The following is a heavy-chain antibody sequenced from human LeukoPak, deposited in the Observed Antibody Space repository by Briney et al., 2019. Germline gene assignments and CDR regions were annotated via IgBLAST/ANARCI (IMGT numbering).Heavy chain of an antibody. J-gene: IGHJ5*02. Sequence: GSSVKVSCKASGGTFSSYAISWVRQAPGQGLEWMGGIIPIFGTANYAQKFQGRVTITTDESTSTAYMELSSLRSEDTAVYYCARESTFGYCSSTSCYSRHNGFDPWGQGTLVTVSS. D-gene: IGHD2-2*02. CDR2: IIPIFGTA. CDR3: ARESTFGYCSSTSCYSRHNGFDP. V-gene: IGHV1-69*05. CDR1: GGTFSSYA.